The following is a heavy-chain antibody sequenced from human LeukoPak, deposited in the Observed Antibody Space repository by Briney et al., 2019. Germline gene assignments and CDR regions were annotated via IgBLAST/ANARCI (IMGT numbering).Heavy chain of an antibody. J-gene: IGHJ4*02. CDR1: GGSSSGNY. CDR2: IDHSGST. Sequence: PSETLSLTCAVYGGSSSGNYWSWIRQPPRRGLEWIGEIDHSGSTNYNPSLKSRVTISVDTSKSLFSLKLSAVTAAHTAVYYGARGYDYFDSCAYVYWGEGNLGTVSS. D-gene: IGHD3-22*01. V-gene: IGHV4-34*01. CDR3: ARGYDYFDSCAYVY.